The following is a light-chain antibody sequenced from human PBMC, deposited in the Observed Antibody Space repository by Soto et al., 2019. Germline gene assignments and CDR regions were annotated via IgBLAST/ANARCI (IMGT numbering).Light chain of an antibody. CDR1: SSDVGGYDY. CDR3: YSFAGDYTYV. V-gene: IGLV2-11*01. CDR2: DVT. J-gene: IGLJ1*01. Sequence: QSALTQPRSVSGSPGQSVTISCTGASSDVGGYDYVSWYQQHPGKAPKLMIYDVTKRPSGVPDRFSGSKSGNTASLTISGLQAEDEADYFCYSFAGDYTYVFGTGTKVTVL.